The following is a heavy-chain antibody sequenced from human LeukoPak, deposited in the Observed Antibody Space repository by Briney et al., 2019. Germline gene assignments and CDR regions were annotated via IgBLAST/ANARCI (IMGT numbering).Heavy chain of an antibody. Sequence: GGSLRHSCAASGFTFSSYGMHWVRQAPGKGLEWAAVISYDGSNKYYADSVKGRFTISRDNSKNTLYLQMNSLRAEDTAVYYCARDTHYYDSSGNTRYFQHWGQGTLVTVSS. J-gene: IGHJ1*01. V-gene: IGHV3-30*03. CDR3: ARDTHYYDSSGNTRYFQH. CDR2: ISYDGSNK. D-gene: IGHD3-22*01. CDR1: GFTFSSYG.